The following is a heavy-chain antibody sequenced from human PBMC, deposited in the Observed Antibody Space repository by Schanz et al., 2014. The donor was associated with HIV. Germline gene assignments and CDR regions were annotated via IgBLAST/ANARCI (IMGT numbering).Heavy chain of an antibody. CDR1: GFTFSGYW. CDR2: INSDGSST. J-gene: IGHJ6*02. Sequence: EVQLVESGGAFVQPGGSLRLSCVASGFTFSGYWMHWVRQAPGEGLVWVSRINSDGSSTTYADYVKGRFTISRDNAKNTLYLQMNSLRAEDTAVYYCARDVEHSSIGVPMDVWGQGTTVAVSS. V-gene: IGHV3-74*01. CDR3: ARDVEHSSIGVPMDV. D-gene: IGHD6-6*01.